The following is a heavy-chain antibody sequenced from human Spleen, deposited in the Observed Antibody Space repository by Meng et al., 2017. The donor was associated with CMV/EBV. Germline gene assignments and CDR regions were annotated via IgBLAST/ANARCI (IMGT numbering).Heavy chain of an antibody. CDR1: GFIFGDYA. V-gene: IGHV3-49*04. Sequence: GESLKISCRASGFIFGDYAMSWVRQAPGKGLEWVGIIRSKVYGGATEYAASVKGRFTISRDDSKSIAYLQMNSLKIEDTAVNYCTRDFVRMGMDVWGQGTTVTVSS. CDR3: TRDFVRMGMDV. J-gene: IGHJ6*02. D-gene: IGHD4-17*01. CDR2: IRSKVYGGAT.